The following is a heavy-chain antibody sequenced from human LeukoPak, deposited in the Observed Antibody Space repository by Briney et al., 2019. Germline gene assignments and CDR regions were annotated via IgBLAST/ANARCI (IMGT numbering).Heavy chain of an antibody. CDR1: GGSFSGYY. CDR3: ARYWYYYDDDAFDI. D-gene: IGHD3-22*01. Sequence: SPTLSLTCAVYGGSFSGYYWSWIRQPPGKGLEWIGSIFYSGNTYYNPSLKSRVTISVDTSKNQFSLKLSSVTAADTAVYYCARYWYYYDDDAFDIWGQGTMVTVSS. V-gene: IGHV4-34*12. J-gene: IGHJ3*02. CDR2: IFYSGNT.